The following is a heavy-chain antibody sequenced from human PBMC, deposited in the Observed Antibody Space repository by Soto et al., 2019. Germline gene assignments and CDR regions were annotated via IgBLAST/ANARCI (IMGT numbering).Heavy chain of an antibody. CDR1: GFTFGDYA. V-gene: IGHV3-49*03. CDR2: IRSKAYGGTT. Sequence: GSLRLSCTASGFTFGDYAMSWFRQAPGKGLEWVGFIRSKAYGGTTEYAASVKGRFTISRDDSKSIAYLQMNSLKTEDTAVYYCIGSGDSNRYYYGMDVWGQGTTVTVSS. D-gene: IGHD3-22*01. CDR3: IGSGDSNRYYYGMDV. J-gene: IGHJ6*02.